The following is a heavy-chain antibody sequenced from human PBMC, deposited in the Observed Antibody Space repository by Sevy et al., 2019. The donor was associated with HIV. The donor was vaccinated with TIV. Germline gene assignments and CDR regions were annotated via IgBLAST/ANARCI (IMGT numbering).Heavy chain of an antibody. D-gene: IGHD1-26*01. J-gene: IGHJ4*02. CDR3: ARETPIIGATTLNY. CDR2: IWYDGSNK. CDR1: GFTFTKYG. Sequence: GGSLRLSCAASGFTFTKYGLHWVRQAPGKGLEWVEVIWYDGSNKYYADSVKGRLTISRDNSKKPVYLQMNSLRAEDTAVYYCARETPIIGATTLNYWGQGTLVTVSS. V-gene: IGHV3-33*01.